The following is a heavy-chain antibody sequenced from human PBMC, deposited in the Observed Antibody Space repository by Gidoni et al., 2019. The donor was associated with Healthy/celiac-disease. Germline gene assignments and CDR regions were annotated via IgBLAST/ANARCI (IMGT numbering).Heavy chain of an antibody. D-gene: IGHD5-18*01. V-gene: IGHV4-34*01. J-gene: IGHJ4*02. CDR1: GGSFSGYY. CDR2: INHSGST. Sequence: QVQLQQWGAGLLKPSATLSLTCAVYGGSFSGYYWSWIRQPPGKGLEWIGEINHSGSTNYNPSLKSRVTISVDTSKNQFSLKLSSVTAADTAVYYCARFAMVGPLGRRRGNDYWGQGTLVTVSS. CDR3: ARFAMVGPLGRRRGNDY.